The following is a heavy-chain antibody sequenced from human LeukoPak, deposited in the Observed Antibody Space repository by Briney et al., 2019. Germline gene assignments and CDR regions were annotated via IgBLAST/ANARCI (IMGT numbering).Heavy chain of an antibody. D-gene: IGHD1-7*01. CDR3: ARQGWNYPTYYYYMDV. V-gene: IGHV1-8*01. Sequence: GASVKVSCKASGYTFTSYDINWVRQATGQGLEWMGWMNPNSGNTGYAQKFQGRVTMTRNTSISTAYMELSSLRSEDTAVYYCARQGWNYPTYYYYMDVWGKGTTVTVSS. CDR2: MNPNSGNT. CDR1: GYTFTSYD. J-gene: IGHJ6*03.